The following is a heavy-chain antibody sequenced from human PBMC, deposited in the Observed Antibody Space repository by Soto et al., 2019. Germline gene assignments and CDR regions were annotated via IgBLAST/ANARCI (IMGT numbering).Heavy chain of an antibody. CDR2: ISGSGGST. V-gene: IGHV3-23*01. Sequence: EVQLLESGGGLVQPGGSLRLSCAASGFTFSSYAMSWVRQAPGKGLEWVSAISGSGGSTYYADSVKGRFTISRDNSKNTLYLQMNNLSAEVTPVYYFAKEPDSKPVWGYIWGSYPSTFDYCVHGTLVTVSS. J-gene: IGHJ4*01. D-gene: IGHD3-16*02. CDR1: GFTFSSYA. CDR3: AKEPDSKPVWGYIWGSYPSTFDY.